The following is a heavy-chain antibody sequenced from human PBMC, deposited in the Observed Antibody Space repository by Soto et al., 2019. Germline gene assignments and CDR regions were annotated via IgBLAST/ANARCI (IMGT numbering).Heavy chain of an antibody. CDR1: GGSVRSGTSY. J-gene: IGHJ6*02. CDR3: ARESYYYDSSGYYSPRYGVAV. V-gene: IGHV4-61*01. CDR2: IYYSGST. D-gene: IGHD3-22*01. Sequence: QVQLQESGPGLVKPSETLSLTCTVSGGSVRSGTSYWNWIRQPPGKGLEWIGYIYYSGSTSYNPSLKSRVTISVDTSQNQFSLKLNSVTAADTAVYLCARESYYYDSSGYYSPRYGVAVWGQGTTVTVSS.